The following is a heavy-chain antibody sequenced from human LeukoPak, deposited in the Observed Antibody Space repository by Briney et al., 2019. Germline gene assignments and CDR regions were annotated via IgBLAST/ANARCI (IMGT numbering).Heavy chain of an antibody. Sequence: ASVKVSCKASGYTFASYYMHWVRQAPGQGLEWMGIVNPSGGSTTYAQKFQGRVTTTRDTSTNTVYMELSSLRSEDTAVYYCARDSTPTYYSGTYYFEYWGQGTLVTVSS. CDR3: ARDSTPTYYSGTYYFEY. V-gene: IGHV1-46*01. D-gene: IGHD1-26*01. J-gene: IGHJ4*02. CDR1: GYTFASYY. CDR2: VNPSGGST.